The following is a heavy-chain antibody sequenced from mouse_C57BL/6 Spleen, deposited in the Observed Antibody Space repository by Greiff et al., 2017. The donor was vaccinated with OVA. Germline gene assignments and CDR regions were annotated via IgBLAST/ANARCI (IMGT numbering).Heavy chain of an antibody. CDR1: GFTFSSYA. CDR2: ISDGGSYT. J-gene: IGHJ3*01. V-gene: IGHV5-4*01. Sequence: EVKLVESGGGLVKPGGSLKLSCAASGFTFSSYAMSWVRQTPEKRLEWVATISDGGSYTYYPDNVKGRFTISRDNAKNNLYLQMSHLKSEDTAMYYCARDGLLGIPFAYGGQGTLVTVSA. D-gene: IGHD3-1*01. CDR3: ARDGLLGIPFAY.